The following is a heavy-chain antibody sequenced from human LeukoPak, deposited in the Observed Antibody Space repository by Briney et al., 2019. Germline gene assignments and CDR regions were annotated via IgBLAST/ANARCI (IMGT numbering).Heavy chain of an antibody. CDR2: ISSSGSTI. V-gene: IGHV3-48*03. D-gene: IGHD3-9*01. CDR3: ARGDDILTGYEDAFDI. Sequence: AGGSLRLSCAASGFTFSSYELNWVRQAPGKGLEWVSYISSSGSTIYYADSVKGRFTISRDNAKNSLYLQMNSLRAEDTAVYYCARGDDILTGYEDAFDIWGQGTMVTVSS. CDR1: GFTFSSYE. J-gene: IGHJ3*02.